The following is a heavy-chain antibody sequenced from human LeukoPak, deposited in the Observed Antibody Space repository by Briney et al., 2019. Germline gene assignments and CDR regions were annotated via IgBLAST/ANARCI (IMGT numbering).Heavy chain of an antibody. J-gene: IGHJ4*02. Sequence: GGSLRLSCAASGFTFSSYGMHWVRQAPGKGLEWVAFIRYDESNKYYADSVKGRFTISRDNSKNTLYLQMNSLRAEDTAVYYCARERIAWLDYWGQGTLVTVSS. CDR3: ARERIAWLDY. V-gene: IGHV3-30*02. D-gene: IGHD6-6*01. CDR1: GFTFSSYG. CDR2: IRYDESNK.